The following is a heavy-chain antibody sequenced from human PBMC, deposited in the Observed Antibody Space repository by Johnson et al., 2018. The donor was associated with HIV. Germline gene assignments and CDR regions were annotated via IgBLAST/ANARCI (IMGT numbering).Heavy chain of an antibody. J-gene: IGHJ3*02. V-gene: IGHV3-11*04. D-gene: IGHD6-19*01. CDR2: ISSSSNNI. CDR3: ARDHSSGVAFDI. Sequence: QVQLMESGGGLVKPGGSLRLSCAASGFSFSDYYLSWIRQAPGKGLEWISYISSSSNNIYYADSVKGRFTISRDKDKNSLYLQMNSLRAEDTAVYYCARDHSSGVAFDIWGQGTMVTVSS. CDR1: GFSFSDYY.